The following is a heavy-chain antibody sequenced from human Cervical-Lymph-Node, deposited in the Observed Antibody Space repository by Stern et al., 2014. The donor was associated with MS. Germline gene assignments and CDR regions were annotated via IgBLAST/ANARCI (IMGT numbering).Heavy chain of an antibody. CDR1: GYTFTSYY. D-gene: IGHD2-15*01. Sequence: QVQLMQSGAEVKKPGASVKVSCKASGYTFTSYYMHWVRQAPGQGLEWMGIINPSGGSPSYAQKFQGRVTMTRDTSTSTVYMELSSLRSEDTAVYYCARDQYCSGGSCSLDYWGQGTLVTVSS. J-gene: IGHJ4*02. CDR2: INPSGGSP. V-gene: IGHV1-46*01. CDR3: ARDQYCSGGSCSLDY.